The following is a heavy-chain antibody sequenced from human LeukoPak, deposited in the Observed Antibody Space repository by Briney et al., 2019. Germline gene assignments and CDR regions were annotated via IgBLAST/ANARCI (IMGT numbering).Heavy chain of an antibody. V-gene: IGHV3-13*04. CDR1: GFTFSSYD. Sequence: GGSLRLSCAASGFTFSSYDMHWVRQATGKGLEWVSAIGTAGDTYYPGSVKGRFTISRENAKNSLYLQMNSLRAGDTAMYYCARGNAYCGGDCSRNDAFDIWGQGTMVTVSS. D-gene: IGHD2-21*02. CDR3: ARGNAYCGGDCSRNDAFDI. J-gene: IGHJ3*02. CDR2: IGTAGDT.